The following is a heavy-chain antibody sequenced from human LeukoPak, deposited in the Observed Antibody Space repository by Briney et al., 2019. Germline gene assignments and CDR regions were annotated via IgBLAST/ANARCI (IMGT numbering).Heavy chain of an antibody. CDR3: ARGLSSSWYETFDY. CDR2: INPNSGGT. V-gene: IGHV1-2*02. CDR1: GYTFTGYY. Sequence: ASVKVSCKASGYTFTGYYMHWVRQAPGQGLEWMGWINPNSGGTNYAQKFQGRVTMTRDTSISTAYMELSRLRSDDTALYYCARGLSSSWYETFDYWGQGTLVTVSS. J-gene: IGHJ4*02. D-gene: IGHD6-13*01.